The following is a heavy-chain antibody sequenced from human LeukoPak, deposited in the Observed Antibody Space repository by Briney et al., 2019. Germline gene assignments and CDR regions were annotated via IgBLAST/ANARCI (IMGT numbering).Heavy chain of an antibody. V-gene: IGHV3-23*01. CDR3: AKGYYGSGTPNWFDP. CDR1: GFAFSSYA. CDR2: TSSSGSNT. D-gene: IGHD3-10*01. Sequence: GGSLRLSCAASGFAFSSYAMSWVRQAPGKGLEWVSATSSSGSNTNYPDSVKGRFTISRDNSKNTLFLQMSSLSADDTAVYYCAKGYYGSGTPNWFDPWGQGTLVTVSS. J-gene: IGHJ5*02.